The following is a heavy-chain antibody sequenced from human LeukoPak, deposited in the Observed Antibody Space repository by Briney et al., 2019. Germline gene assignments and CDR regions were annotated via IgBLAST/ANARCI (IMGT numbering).Heavy chain of an antibody. V-gene: IGHV1-2*06. D-gene: IGHD1-26*01. CDR3: ARRSVVGATGYYGMDV. Sequence: ASVKVSCKTSGYTFTDYYIHWVRQAPGQGLEWMGRISPNSGATRYAQKFQGRVTMTTDTSINTAYMQLTILTSDDTAVYYCARRSVVGATGYYGMDVWGQGTTVTVSS. CDR2: ISPNSGAT. J-gene: IGHJ6*02. CDR1: GYTFTDYY.